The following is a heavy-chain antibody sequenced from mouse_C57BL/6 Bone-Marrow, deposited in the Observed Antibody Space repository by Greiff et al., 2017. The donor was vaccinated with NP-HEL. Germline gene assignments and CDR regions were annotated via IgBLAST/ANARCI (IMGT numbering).Heavy chain of an antibody. CDR2: IYPRSGNT. V-gene: IGHV1-81*01. CDR1: GYTFTSYG. D-gene: IGHD1-1*01. J-gene: IGHJ3*01. CDR3: ARDGQVYYGSSPWFAY. Sequence: QVQLQQSGAELARPGASVKLSCKASGYTFTSYGISWVKQRTGQGLEWIGEIYPRSGNTYYNEKFKGKATLTADKSSSTAYMELRSLTSEDSAVDFCARDGQVYYGSSPWFAYWGQGTLVTVSA.